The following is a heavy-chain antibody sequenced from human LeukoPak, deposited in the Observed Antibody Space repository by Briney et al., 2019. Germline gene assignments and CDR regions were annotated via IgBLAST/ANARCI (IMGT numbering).Heavy chain of an antibody. D-gene: IGHD1-26*01. CDR2: IHPNDGAA. CDR3: ARDRGGGRRGWYNGMDV. V-gene: IGHV1-2*02. Sequence: ASVKVSCKASGYTFSVYYINWVRRAPGPGLEWMGWIHPNDGAATNSQTFLGRVTMTRVTSINKGHMELSRLRSDDTAVYYCARDRGGGRRGWYNGMDVGGQGTAVIVSS. CDR1: GYTFSVYY. J-gene: IGHJ6*02.